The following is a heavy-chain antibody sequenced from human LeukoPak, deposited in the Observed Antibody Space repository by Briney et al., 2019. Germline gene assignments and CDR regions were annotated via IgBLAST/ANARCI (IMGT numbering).Heavy chain of an antibody. CDR3: ANAVCTTSSCSVLYSMDV. CDR2: ISSGGGTT. Sequence: QPGGYLRRSCAASAFTFSTYAMNWVRQAPGKGLEWVSSISSGGGTTYYADSVKGRFTISRDNSKNTLYLQMNSLRPEDTAMYYCANAVCTTSSCSVLYSMDVWGQGTTVAVSS. CDR1: AFTFSTYA. D-gene: IGHD2-2*01. J-gene: IGHJ6*02. V-gene: IGHV3-23*01.